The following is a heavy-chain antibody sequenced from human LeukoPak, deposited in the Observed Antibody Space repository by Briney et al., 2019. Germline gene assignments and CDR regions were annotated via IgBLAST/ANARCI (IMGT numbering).Heavy chain of an antibody. CDR1: GFTFSDYY. CDR3: ARVVKQWLGHHFDY. D-gene: IGHD6-19*01. Sequence: GGSLRLSCAASGFTFSDYYMSWIRQAPGKGLEWVSYISSSGSTIYYVDSVKGRFTISRDNAKNSLYLQMNSLRAEDTAVYYCARVVKQWLGHHFDYWGQGTLVTVSS. V-gene: IGHV3-11*01. J-gene: IGHJ4*02. CDR2: ISSSGSTI.